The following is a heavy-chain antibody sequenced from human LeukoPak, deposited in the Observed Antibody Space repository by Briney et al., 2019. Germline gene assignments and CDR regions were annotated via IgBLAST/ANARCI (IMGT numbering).Heavy chain of an antibody. CDR3: ARAGYSYGNYYYYYMDV. Sequence: GASVKVSCKASGYTFTSNSINWVRQAPGQGLEWMGWISTNTGNPTYAQGFTGRFVFSMDTSVSTAYLEISSLKAEDTAVYYCARAGYSYGNYYYYYMDVWGKGTTVTISS. D-gene: IGHD5-18*01. CDR1: GYTFTSNS. CDR2: ISTNTGNP. V-gene: IGHV7-4-1*02. J-gene: IGHJ6*03.